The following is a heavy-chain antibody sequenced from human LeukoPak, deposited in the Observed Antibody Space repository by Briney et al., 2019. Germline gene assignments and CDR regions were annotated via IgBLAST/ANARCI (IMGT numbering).Heavy chain of an antibody. CDR3: ANGLNVPDY. Sequence: GGSLRLSCAASGFTFSSYAMSWVRQAPGKGLGWVSSISDSGCSTYYADSVQGRFTISRDNSKNTVFLQMNSLRAEDTAIYYCANGLNVPDYWGQGTLVTVSS. CDR1: GFTFSSYA. V-gene: IGHV3-23*01. J-gene: IGHJ4*02. D-gene: IGHD3/OR15-3a*01. CDR2: ISDSGCST.